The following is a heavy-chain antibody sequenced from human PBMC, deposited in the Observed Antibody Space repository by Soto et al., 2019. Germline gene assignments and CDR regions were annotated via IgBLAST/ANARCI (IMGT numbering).Heavy chain of an antibody. V-gene: IGHV3-33*01. D-gene: IGHD5-12*01. CDR2: IWYDGSNK. CDR3: ARLRYSGYDLDY. J-gene: IGHJ4*02. Sequence: QVQLVESGGGVVQPGRSLRLSCAASGFTFSSYGMHWVRQAPGKGLEWVAVIWYDGSNKYYADSVKGRFTISRDNSKNTLYLQMNSLRAEDTAVYYCARLRYSGYDLDYWGQGTLVTVSS. CDR1: GFTFSSYG.